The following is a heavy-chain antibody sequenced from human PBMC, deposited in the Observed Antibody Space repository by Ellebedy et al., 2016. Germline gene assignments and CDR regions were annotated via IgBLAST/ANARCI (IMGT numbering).Heavy chain of an antibody. CDR2: ISGSGGST. D-gene: IGHD1-26*01. CDR1: GFTFSSYA. V-gene: IGHV3-23*01. CDR3: AKFGSIVGAKDY. Sequence: GESLKISCAASGFTFSSYAMSWVRQAPGKGLEWVSAISGSGGSTYYADSVKGRFTISRDNSKNTLYLQMNSLRAEDTAVYYCAKFGSIVGAKDYWGQGTLVTVSS. J-gene: IGHJ4*02.